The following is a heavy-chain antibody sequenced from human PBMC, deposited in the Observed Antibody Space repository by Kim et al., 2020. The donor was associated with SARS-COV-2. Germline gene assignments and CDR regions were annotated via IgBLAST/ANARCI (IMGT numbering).Heavy chain of an antibody. Sequence: TYYADYVRGRFTISRDTSKNTLYLQMNRLRAEDTAVYYCAREPYSSTGLDYWGPGTLVTVSS. CDR3: AREPYSSTGLDY. D-gene: IGHD6-13*01. J-gene: IGHJ4*02. V-gene: IGHV3-66*01. CDR2: T.